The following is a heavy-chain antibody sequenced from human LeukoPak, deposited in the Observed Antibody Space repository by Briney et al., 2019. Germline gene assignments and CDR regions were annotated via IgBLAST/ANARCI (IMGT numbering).Heavy chain of an antibody. J-gene: IGHJ4*02. Sequence: HSGGSLRLSCAASGFTFSSYAMSWVRQAPGKGLEWVSAISGSGGSTYYADSVKGRFTISRDNSKNTLYLQMNSLRAEDTAVYYCAKDGKADYVWGSYRYAHYWGQGTLVTVSS. CDR1: GFTFSSYA. CDR3: AKDGKADYVWGSYRYAHY. D-gene: IGHD3-16*02. CDR2: ISGSGGST. V-gene: IGHV3-23*01.